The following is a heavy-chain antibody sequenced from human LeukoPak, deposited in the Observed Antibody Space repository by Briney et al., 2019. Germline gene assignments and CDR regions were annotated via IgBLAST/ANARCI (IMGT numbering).Heavy chain of an antibody. CDR1: GYSISSGYY. Sequence: SETLSLTCTVSGYSISSGYYWGWIRQPPGKGLEWIGSIYHSGSTYYNPSPKSRVTISVDTSKNQFSLKLSSVTAADTAVYYCARGGRVATIPIDYWGQGTLVTVSS. CDR2: IYHSGST. D-gene: IGHD5-12*01. J-gene: IGHJ4*02. CDR3: ARGGRVATIPIDY. V-gene: IGHV4-38-2*02.